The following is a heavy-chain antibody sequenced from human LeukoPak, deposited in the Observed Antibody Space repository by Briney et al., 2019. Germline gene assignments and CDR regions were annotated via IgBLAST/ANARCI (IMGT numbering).Heavy chain of an antibody. Sequence: PGRSLRLSCAASGFTFDDYAMHWVRQAPGKGLEWVSGISWNSGSIGYADSVKGRFTISRDNAKNSLYLQLNSLRAEDTAVYYCARTKTEWFLDLWGRGTLVTVSS. J-gene: IGHJ2*01. D-gene: IGHD1-7*01. CDR1: GFTFDDYA. CDR3: ARTKTEWFLDL. V-gene: IGHV3-9*01. CDR2: ISWNSGSI.